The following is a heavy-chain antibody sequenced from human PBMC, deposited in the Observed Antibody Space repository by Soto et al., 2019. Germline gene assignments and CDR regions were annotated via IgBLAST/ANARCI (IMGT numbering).Heavy chain of an antibody. J-gene: IGHJ6*04. Sequence: EVQLVESGGGLVQPGGSLRLSCAASGFTVSSKYMTWVRQAPGKGLEWVSLIQSCGTTYYADSVKGRFTISRDTSENTLQLPKDSLRVEDTAVYYCARDDVLCDGGRCYGIPLAVWGKGTTVTVSS. V-gene: IGHV3-66*01. CDR2: IQSCGTT. CDR1: GFTVSSKY. D-gene: IGHD2-15*01. CDR3: ARDDVLCDGGRCYGIPLAV.